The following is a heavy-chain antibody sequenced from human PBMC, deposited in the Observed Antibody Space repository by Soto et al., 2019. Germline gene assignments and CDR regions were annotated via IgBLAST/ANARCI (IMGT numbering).Heavy chain of an antibody. D-gene: IGHD6-13*01. CDR1: GYTFTGYY. J-gene: IGHJ5*02. CDR3: AGSWLNWFDP. V-gene: IGHV1-2*02. CDR2: INPNSGGT. Sequence: ASEKVSCKASGYTFTGYYMHWVRQSPGQGLEWMGWINPNSGGTNYAQKFPGRVTMTRDTSISTAYMELSRLRSDYTAVYYCAGSWLNWFDPWGQGTLVTVSS.